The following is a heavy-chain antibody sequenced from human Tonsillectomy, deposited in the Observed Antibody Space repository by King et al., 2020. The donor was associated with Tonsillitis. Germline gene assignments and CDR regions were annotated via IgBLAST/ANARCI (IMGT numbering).Heavy chain of an antibody. CDR2: ISSSSSTI. J-gene: IGHJ4*02. CDR3: ARGGKTVAGTGDFDY. D-gene: IGHD6-19*01. V-gene: IGHV3-48*01. CDR1: GFTFSSYS. Sequence: VQLVESGGGFVQPGGSLRLSCAASGFTFSSYSMNWVRQAPGKGLEWVSYISSSSSTIYYADSVKGRFTISRDNAKNSLYLQMNSLRAEDTAVYYCARGGKTVAGTGDFDYWGQGTLVTVSS.